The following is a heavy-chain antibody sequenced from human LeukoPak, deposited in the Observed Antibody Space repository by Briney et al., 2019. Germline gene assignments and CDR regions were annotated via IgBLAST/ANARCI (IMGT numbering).Heavy chain of an antibody. Sequence: GGSLRLSCAASGFTFSSYSMNWVRQAPGKGLEWVSSISSSSSYIYYADSVKGRFTISRDNAKNSLYLQMNSPRAEDTAVYYCARDLIIAAAGFDYYGMDVWGQGTTVTVSS. CDR2: ISSSSSYI. J-gene: IGHJ6*02. D-gene: IGHD6-13*01. CDR3: ARDLIIAAAGFDYYGMDV. CDR1: GFTFSSYS. V-gene: IGHV3-21*01.